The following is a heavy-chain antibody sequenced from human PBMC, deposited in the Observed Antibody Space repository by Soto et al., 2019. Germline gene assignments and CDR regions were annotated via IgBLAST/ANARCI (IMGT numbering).Heavy chain of an antibody. CDR1: GFTFSSYA. Sequence: HPGGSLRLSCAASGFTFSSYAMSWVRQAPGKGLEWVSAISGSGGSTYYADSVKGRFTISRDNSKNTLYLQMNSLRAEDTAVYYCAKDLGYGGIVATITLDYWGQGTLVTVSS. CDR3: AKDLGYGGIVATITLDY. V-gene: IGHV3-23*01. CDR2: ISGSGGST. J-gene: IGHJ4*02. D-gene: IGHD5-12*01.